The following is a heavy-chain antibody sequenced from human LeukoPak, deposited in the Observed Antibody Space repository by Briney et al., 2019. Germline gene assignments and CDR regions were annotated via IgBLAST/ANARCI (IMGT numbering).Heavy chain of an antibody. V-gene: IGHV3-23*01. D-gene: IGHD3-3*01. J-gene: IGHJ6*02. CDR3: AKDPYDFWSGYYRPGGLDV. Sequence: PGGSLRLSCAASGFTFSSYAMSWVRQAPGKGLEWVSAISGSGGSTYYADPVKGRFTISRDNSKNTLYLQMNSLRAEDTAVYYCAKDPYDFWSGYYRPGGLDVWGQGTTVTVSS. CDR2: ISGSGGST. CDR1: GFTFSSYA.